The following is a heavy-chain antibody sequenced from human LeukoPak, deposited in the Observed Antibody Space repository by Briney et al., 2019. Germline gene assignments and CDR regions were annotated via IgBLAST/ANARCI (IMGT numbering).Heavy chain of an antibody. Sequence: GESLKISCKGSGYSFTNYWIAWVRQMPGRGLEWMGIIYPGDSDTRYSPSFQGQVTISGDRSISTAYLQWSSLKDSDTAMYYCARGRYCTSTSCSHFDYWGQGTLVTVSS. D-gene: IGHD2-2*01. V-gene: IGHV5-51*01. CDR1: GYSFTNYW. CDR3: ARGRYCTSTSCSHFDY. CDR2: IYPGDSDT. J-gene: IGHJ4*02.